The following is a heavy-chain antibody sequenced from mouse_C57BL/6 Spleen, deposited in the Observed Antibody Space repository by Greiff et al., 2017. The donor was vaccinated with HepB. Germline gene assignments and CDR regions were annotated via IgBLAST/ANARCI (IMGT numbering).Heavy chain of an antibody. D-gene: IGHD1-1*01. Sequence: VQLKESGPVLVKPGASVKMSCKASGYTFTDYYMNWVKQSHGKSLEWIGVINPYNGGTSYNQKFKGKATLTVDKSSSTAYMQLNSLTSEDSAVYYCARRDGSRYYFDYWGQGTTLTVSS. CDR1: GYTFTDYY. J-gene: IGHJ2*01. CDR3: ARRDGSRYYFDY. CDR2: INPYNGGT. V-gene: IGHV1-19*01.